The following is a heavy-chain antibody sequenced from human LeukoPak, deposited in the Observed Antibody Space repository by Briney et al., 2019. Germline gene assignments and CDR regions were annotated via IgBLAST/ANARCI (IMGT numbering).Heavy chain of an antibody. CDR3: ARGARAVTTILYFDY. CDR2: INPSGGST. V-gene: IGHV1-46*01. Sequence: ASVKVSCKASGYTFTSYYMHWVRQAPGQGLEWMGIINPSGGSTSYAQKFQGRVTMTRDTSTSTVYMELSSLGSEDTAVYYCARGARAVTTILYFDYWGQGTLVTVSS. CDR1: GYTFTSYY. J-gene: IGHJ4*02. D-gene: IGHD4-17*01.